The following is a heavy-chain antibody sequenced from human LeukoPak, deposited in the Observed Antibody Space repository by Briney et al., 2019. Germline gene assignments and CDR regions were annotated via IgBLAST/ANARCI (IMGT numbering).Heavy chain of an antibody. D-gene: IGHD2-21*01. V-gene: IGHV3-48*03. CDR1: GFTFSTYE. CDR3: ARERLNCGGDCSDY. Sequence: GGSLRLSCAASGFTFSTYEMNWVRQAPGVGLEWVSYISSSGTVIWYADSVKGRFTVSRDNAKNSLLLQMNTLRAEDTAVYYCARERLNCGGDCSDYWGQGTLVTVSS. CDR2: ISSSGTVI. J-gene: IGHJ4*02.